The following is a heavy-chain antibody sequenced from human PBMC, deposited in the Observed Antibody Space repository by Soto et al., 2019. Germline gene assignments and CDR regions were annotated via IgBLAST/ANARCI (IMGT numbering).Heavy chain of an antibody. CDR2: ISYDGSNK. D-gene: IGHD6-19*01. J-gene: IGHJ4*02. CDR1: GFSFSNYG. CDR3: AKPHVSSGDFDY. Sequence: PGGSLRLSCAASGFSFSNYGMHWVRQAPGKGLEWVALISYDGSNKYYADSVKGRFTISRDNSKNTLYLQMNSLRAEDTAVYYCAKPHVSSGDFDYCGQAPLVTVSS. V-gene: IGHV3-30*18.